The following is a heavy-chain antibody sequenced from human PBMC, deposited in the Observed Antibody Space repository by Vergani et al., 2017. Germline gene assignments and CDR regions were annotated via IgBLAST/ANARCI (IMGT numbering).Heavy chain of an antibody. CDR2: IGTAGDP. J-gene: IGHJ5*02. CDR1: GFTFSSYD. V-gene: IGHV3-13*05. CDR3: AKDGLGDTRTNWFDP. D-gene: IGHD2-21*02. Sequence: EVQLVESGGGLVQPGGSLRLSCAASGFTFSSYDMHWVRQATGKGLEWVSAIGTAGDPYYPGSVKGRFTISRENAKNSLYLQMNSLRAEDTAVYYCAKDGLGDTRTNWFDPWGQGTLVTVSS.